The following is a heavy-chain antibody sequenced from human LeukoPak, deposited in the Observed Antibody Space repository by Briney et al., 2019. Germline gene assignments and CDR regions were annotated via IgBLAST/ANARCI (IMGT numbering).Heavy chain of an antibody. CDR1: GFTFSSYA. V-gene: IGHV3-23*01. CDR2: ISGSGSTT. Sequence: GGSLRLSCAASGFTFSSYAMNWVRQAPGKGLEWVSAISGSGSTTYYADSVKGRFTISRDNSKNTLYLQMNSLRAEDTAVYYCAKYHSSSWYPFDYWGQGTLVTVSS. D-gene: IGHD6-13*01. CDR3: AKYHSSSWYPFDY. J-gene: IGHJ4*02.